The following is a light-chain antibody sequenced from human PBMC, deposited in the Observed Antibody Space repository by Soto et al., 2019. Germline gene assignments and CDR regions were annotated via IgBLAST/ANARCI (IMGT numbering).Light chain of an antibody. J-gene: IGKJ4*01. CDR2: DAS. CDR3: QQYGNPPLT. V-gene: IGKV3-20*01. Sequence: EVVLTQSPGTLSLSPGETATLSCRASQNVASGYLAWYQVTPGQAPRLLIFDASSRATGIPDRFSGSRSGTGFTLSISRLETEDFAVYYCQQYGNPPLTFGGGTKVEIK. CDR1: QNVASGY.